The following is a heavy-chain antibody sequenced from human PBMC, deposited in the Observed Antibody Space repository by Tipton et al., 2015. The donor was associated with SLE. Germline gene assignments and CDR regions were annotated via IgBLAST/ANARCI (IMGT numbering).Heavy chain of an antibody. CDR3: AKGGSGSYFDY. J-gene: IGHJ4*02. CDR2: THPGDSDT. V-gene: IGHV5-51*03. Sequence: SGAEVKKPGESLKISCKGSGYSFTSYWIAWVRQKPGKGLEWMGVTHPGDSDTRYSPSFQGQVTMSADESLRTAYLQWSSLKASDTAMYYCAKGGSGSYFDYWGQGTLVTVSS. D-gene: IGHD3-10*01. CDR1: GYSFTSYW.